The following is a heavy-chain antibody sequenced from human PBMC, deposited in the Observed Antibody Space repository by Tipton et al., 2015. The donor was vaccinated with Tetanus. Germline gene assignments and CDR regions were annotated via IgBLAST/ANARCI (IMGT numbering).Heavy chain of an antibody. D-gene: IGHD3-10*01. CDR2: IYPGDSDA. CDR3: ARLPKHYSASGST. J-gene: IGHJ5*02. CDR1: GHNSRSYW. Sequence: QLVQSGVEVKKPGESLKTSCKVSGHNSRSYWISWVRQMPGKGLEWMGIIYPGDSDATYSPAFQGQVTISIDKSISTAYLQWSSLKASDTAIYFCARLPKHYSASGSTWGQGTLVTVSS. V-gene: IGHV5-51*01.